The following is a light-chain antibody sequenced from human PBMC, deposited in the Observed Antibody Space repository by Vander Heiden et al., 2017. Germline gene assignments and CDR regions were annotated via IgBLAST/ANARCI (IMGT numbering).Light chain of an antibody. J-gene: IGKJ2*01. CDR1: QTVSSGY. CDR3: QQYGSSPYT. Sequence: NVLTQSPGTLSLSPGDRATLPCRASQTVSSGYLAWYQHKPGQAPRLVIYGASSRATGIPDRFSGSGSGTDFTLTISRLEPEDFAVYYCQQYGSSPYTFGQGTKLEIK. CDR2: GAS. V-gene: IGKV3-20*01.